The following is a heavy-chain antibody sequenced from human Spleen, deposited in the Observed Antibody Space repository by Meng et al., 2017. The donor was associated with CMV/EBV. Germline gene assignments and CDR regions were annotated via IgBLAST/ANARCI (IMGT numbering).Heavy chain of an antibody. V-gene: IGHV4-39*07. D-gene: IGHD3-10*01. Sequence: SETLSLTCTVSGGSISSSSYYWGWIRQPPGKGLEWIGSIYYSGSTNYNPSLKSRVTISVDTSKNQFSLKLSSVTAADTAVYYCARGRGPNWFDPWGQGTLVTVSS. J-gene: IGHJ5*02. CDR3: ARGRGPNWFDP. CDR2: IYYSGST. CDR1: GGSISSSSYY.